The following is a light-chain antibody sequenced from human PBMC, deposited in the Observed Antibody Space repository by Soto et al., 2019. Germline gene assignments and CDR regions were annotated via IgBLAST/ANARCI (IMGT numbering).Light chain of an antibody. CDR3: QVWDTNVV. J-gene: IGLJ2*01. Sequence: SYELTQPPSVSVAPGKTATITCGGNNIGSESVLWYQQRPGQAPVLVISYDSDRPSGIPERFSGSNSGNTATLTISRVEAGDEADYYCQVWDTNVVFGGGTKLTVL. V-gene: IGLV3-21*04. CDR1: NIGSES. CDR2: YDS.